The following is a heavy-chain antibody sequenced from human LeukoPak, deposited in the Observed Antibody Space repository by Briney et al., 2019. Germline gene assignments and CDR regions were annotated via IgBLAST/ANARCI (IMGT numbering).Heavy chain of an antibody. CDR3: ARGRVWSGYYREKFDY. D-gene: IGHD3-3*01. CDR2: INHSGST. CDR1: GGSFSGYY. V-gene: IGHV4-34*01. J-gene: IGHJ4*02. Sequence: SSETLSLTCAVYGGSFSGYYWSWIRQPPGKGLEWIGEINHSGSTNYNPSLKSRVTISVDTSKNQFSLKLSSVTAADTAVYYCARGRVWSGYYREKFDYWGQGTLVTVSS.